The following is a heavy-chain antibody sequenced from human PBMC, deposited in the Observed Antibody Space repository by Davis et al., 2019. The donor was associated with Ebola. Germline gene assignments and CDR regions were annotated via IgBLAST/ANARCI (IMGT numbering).Heavy chain of an antibody. V-gene: IGHV1-18*04. J-gene: IGHJ4*02. Sequence: AASVKVSCKASAYSFSRYYMHWVRQAPGQGLEWMGWISAYTGHTNYAQSFQGRIAMTIDTSTNTLYMELRSLRSDDTAMYYCVRSNSWYGDYWGRGTPVTVSS. D-gene: IGHD6-13*01. CDR2: ISAYTGHT. CDR1: AYSFSRYY. CDR3: VRSNSWYGDY.